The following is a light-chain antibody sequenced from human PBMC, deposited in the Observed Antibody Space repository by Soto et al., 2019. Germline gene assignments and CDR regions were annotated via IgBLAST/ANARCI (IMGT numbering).Light chain of an antibody. CDR3: CSYAGSSTFV. CDR1: SSDDGSYNL. J-gene: IGLJ1*01. CDR2: EVS. V-gene: IGLV2-23*02. Sequence: QSALTQPASVSGSPGQSITISCTGTSSDDGSYNLVSWYQQHPGKAPKLMIYEVSKRPSGVSNRFSGSKSGNTASLTISGLQAEDEADYYCCSYAGSSTFVFGTGTKLTVL.